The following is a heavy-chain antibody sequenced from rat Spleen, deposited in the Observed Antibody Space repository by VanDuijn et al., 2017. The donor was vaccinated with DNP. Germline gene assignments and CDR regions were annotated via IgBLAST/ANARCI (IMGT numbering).Heavy chain of an antibody. CDR1: GFIFSNYW. D-gene: IGHD1-12*02. V-gene: IGHV5-31*01. CDR2: ISSTADNT. J-gene: IGHJ3*01. CDR3: ARPVYYDGTFYYGWFAY. Sequence: EVQLVESGGGLGQPGRSLKLSCVASGFIFSNYWMTWIRQAPGKGLEWVASISSTADNTYYSDSVKGRFSLSRDNAKSTLYLQMNSLRSEDTATYYCARPVYYDGTFYYGWFAYWGQGTLVTVSS.